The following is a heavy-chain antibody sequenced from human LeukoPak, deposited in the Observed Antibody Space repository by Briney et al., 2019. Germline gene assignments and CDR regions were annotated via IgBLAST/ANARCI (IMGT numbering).Heavy chain of an antibody. J-gene: IGHJ4*02. CDR2: MSGDETNT. V-gene: IGHV3-23*01. Sequence: GGSLRLSCAASGFSGFTFRSYAMSWVRRAPGKGLEWVSSMSGDETNTYYADSVKGRFTISRDNAKNSLYLQMNSLRVEDTAVYYCARDLGATIFDFDYWGQGTLVTVSS. D-gene: IGHD1-26*01. CDR3: ARDLGATIFDFDY. CDR1: GFSGFTFRSYA.